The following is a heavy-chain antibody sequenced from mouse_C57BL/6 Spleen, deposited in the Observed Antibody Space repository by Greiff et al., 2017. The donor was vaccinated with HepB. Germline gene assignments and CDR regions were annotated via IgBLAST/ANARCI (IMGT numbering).Heavy chain of an antibody. CDR2: IDPNSGGT. J-gene: IGHJ1*03. CDR3: ARNGSSHWYFDV. V-gene: IGHV1-72*01. Sequence: QVQLQQPGAELVKPGASVKLSCKASGYTFTSYWMHWVKQRPGRGLEWIGSIDPNSGGTKYNEKFKSKATLTVDKPSSTAYMQLSSLTSEDSAVYYCARNGSSHWYFDVWGTGTTVTVSS. D-gene: IGHD1-1*01. CDR1: GYTFTSYW.